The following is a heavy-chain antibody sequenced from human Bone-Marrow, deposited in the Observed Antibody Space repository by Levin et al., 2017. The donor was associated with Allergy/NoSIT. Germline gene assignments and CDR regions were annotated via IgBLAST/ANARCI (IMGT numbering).Heavy chain of an antibody. CDR3: ARHSSSSRGWFDP. CDR2: IYYSGST. CDR1: GGSISSYY. Sequence: SCTVSGGSISSYYWSWIRQPPGKGLEWIGYIYYSGSTNYNPSLKSRVTISVDTSKNQFSLKLSSVTAADAAVYYCARHSSSSRGWFDPWGQGTLVTVSS. V-gene: IGHV4-59*08. D-gene: IGHD6-6*01. J-gene: IGHJ5*02.